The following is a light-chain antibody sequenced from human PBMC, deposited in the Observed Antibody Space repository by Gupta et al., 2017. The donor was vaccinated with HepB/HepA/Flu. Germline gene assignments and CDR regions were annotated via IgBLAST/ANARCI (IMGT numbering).Light chain of an antibody. CDR1: NIGNKI. Sequence: YVLTQPPSVSVAPGKTARLTRGGDNIGNKIVHWYQQKLGQPPVLVVFDYYDRPSEIPERFSGSNSGNTATLTISRVEAGDEAAYYCQVWNSNTDHVVFGGGTELTVL. J-gene: IGLJ2*01. CDR3: QVWNSNTDHVV. CDR2: DYY. V-gene: IGLV3-21*03.